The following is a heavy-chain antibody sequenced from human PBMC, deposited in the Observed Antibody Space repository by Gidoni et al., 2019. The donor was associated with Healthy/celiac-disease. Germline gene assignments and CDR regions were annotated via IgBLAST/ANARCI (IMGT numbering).Heavy chain of an antibody. V-gene: IGHV4-61*02. J-gene: IGHJ5*02. D-gene: IGHD3-22*01. Sequence: QVQLQESGPGLVTPSQTLSLTCTVSGGSISSGSYYWSWIRQPAGKGLEWIGRIYTSGSTNYNPSLKSRVTISVDTSKNQFSLKLSSVTAADTAVYYCARTMIHWFDPWGQGTLVTVSS. CDR3: ARTMIHWFDP. CDR2: IYTSGST. CDR1: GGSISSGSYY.